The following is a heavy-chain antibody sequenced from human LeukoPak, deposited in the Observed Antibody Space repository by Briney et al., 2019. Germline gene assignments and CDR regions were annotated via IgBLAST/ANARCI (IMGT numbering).Heavy chain of an antibody. D-gene: IGHD1/OR15-1a*01. CDR2: IKEDGSDK. J-gene: IGHJ4*02. Sequence: GGSLRLSCAASGFTFSGSWMTWVRQAPGKGLEWVAHIKEDGSDKYYVDSVTGRSTISRDNTKNSLYLQMSSLRAEDTAVYYCATWNSDWEFAYWGQGTLVSVSS. CDR1: GFTFSGSW. V-gene: IGHV3-7*05. CDR3: ATWNSDWEFAY.